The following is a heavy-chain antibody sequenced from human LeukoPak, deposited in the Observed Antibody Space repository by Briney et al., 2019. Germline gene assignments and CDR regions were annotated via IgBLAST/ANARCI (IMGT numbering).Heavy chain of an antibody. J-gene: IGHJ3*02. CDR1: GFNFSSYY. CDR3: AKAGEAFDI. V-gene: IGHV3-74*01. CDR2: INRDGSKT. Sequence: GGSLRLSCAASGFNFSSYYMHWVRQAPGKGLVWVSRINRDGSKTDYADSVKGRFTISRDNAKNTLYLQMNSLRAEDTALYYCAKAGEAFDIWGQGTMVTVSS. D-gene: IGHD3-16*01.